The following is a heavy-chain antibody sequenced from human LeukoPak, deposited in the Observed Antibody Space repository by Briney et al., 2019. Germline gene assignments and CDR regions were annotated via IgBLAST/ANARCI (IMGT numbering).Heavy chain of an antibody. CDR1: GYTFTTYY. CDR2: INPNGGTT. CDR3: ARGAPHYFDY. J-gene: IGHJ4*02. V-gene: IGHV1-46*01. Sequence: EASVKVSCKASGYTFTTYYIHWVRQAPGQGFEWMGIINPNGGTTSYAQQFQGRVTLTRDTSTSTVYMELSGLRSEDTAVYYCARGAPHYFDYWGQGTLVTVSS.